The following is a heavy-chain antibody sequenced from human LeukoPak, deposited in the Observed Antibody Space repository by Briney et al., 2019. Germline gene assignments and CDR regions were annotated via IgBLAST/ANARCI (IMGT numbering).Heavy chain of an antibody. CDR1: GDIVSSNSAA. CDR3: ARDLQYPVAGPYYFDY. CDR2: TYYRSKWYN. V-gene: IGHV6-1*01. J-gene: IGHJ4*02. Sequence: SQTLSLTCAISGDIVSSNSAAWNWIRQSPSRGLEWLGRTYYRSKWYNDYAVSVKSRITINPDTSKNQFSLQLNSVTPEDTAVYYCARDLQYPVAGPYYFDYWGQGTLVTVSS. D-gene: IGHD6-19*01.